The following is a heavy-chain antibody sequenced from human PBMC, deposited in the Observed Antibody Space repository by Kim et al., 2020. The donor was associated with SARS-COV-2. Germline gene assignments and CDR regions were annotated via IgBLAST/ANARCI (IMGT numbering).Heavy chain of an antibody. CDR1: GFTFDDYA. CDR2: ISWNSGSI. Sequence: GGSLRLSCAASGFTFDDYAMHWVRQAPGKGLEWVSGISWNSGSIGYADSVKGRFTISRDNAKNSLYLQMNSLRAEDTALYYCATLSGSVTPWGGMDVWGQGTTVTVSS. V-gene: IGHV3-9*01. J-gene: IGHJ6*02. CDR3: ATLSGSVTPWGGMDV. D-gene: IGHD3-10*01.